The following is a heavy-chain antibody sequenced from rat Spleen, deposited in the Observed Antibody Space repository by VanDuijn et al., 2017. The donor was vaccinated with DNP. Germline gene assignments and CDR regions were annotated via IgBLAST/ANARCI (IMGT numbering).Heavy chain of an antibody. D-gene: IGHD1-1*01. V-gene: IGHV5-7*01. CDR1: GFTFSDYY. CDR2: INYDCTRT. J-gene: IGHJ2*01. Sequence: EVQLVESGGDLVQPGRSLKLSCAASGFTFSDYYMAWVRQAPKKGLEWVATINYDCTRTYYRDSVKGRFTISRDNARSILYLQMDSLGSEDTATYYCTRRDSSLLLHGFFDYWGQGVMVTVSS. CDR3: TRRDSSLLLHGFFDY.